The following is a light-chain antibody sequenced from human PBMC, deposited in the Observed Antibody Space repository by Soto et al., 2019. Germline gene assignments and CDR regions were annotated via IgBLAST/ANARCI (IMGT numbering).Light chain of an antibody. CDR1: HGISAW. CDR2: DAS. J-gene: IGKJ4*01. V-gene: IGKV1-5*01. Sequence: DIQMTQSPPTLSASVGDRVTITCRASHGISAWLAWYQQKPGKAPKLLIYDASSLVSGVPSRFSGSESGTEFTLTISSLQPDDFATYYCQHYDSYSLAFGGGTKVEIK. CDR3: QHYDSYSLA.